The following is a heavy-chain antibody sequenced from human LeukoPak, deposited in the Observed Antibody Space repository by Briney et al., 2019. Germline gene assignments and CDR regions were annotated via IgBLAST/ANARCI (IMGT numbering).Heavy chain of an antibody. Sequence: PGGSLRLSCAASGFTFSSYWMGWVRQAPGKGLEWVANIKQDGSEKYYVDSVKGRFTISRDNAKNSLYLQMNSLRAEDTAVYYCARDLELWFGELLSSWFDPWGQGTLVTVSS. CDR2: IKQDGSEK. D-gene: IGHD3-10*01. CDR1: GFTFSSYW. V-gene: IGHV3-7*01. CDR3: ARDLELWFGELLSSWFDP. J-gene: IGHJ5*02.